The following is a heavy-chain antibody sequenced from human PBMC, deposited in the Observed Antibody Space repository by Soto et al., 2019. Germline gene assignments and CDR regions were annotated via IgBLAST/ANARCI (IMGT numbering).Heavy chain of an antibody. CDR2: INHSGST. V-gene: IGHV4-34*01. J-gene: IGHJ5*02. CDR3: VRRRIAAAGTLDWFDP. CDR1: GGSFSGYY. D-gene: IGHD6-13*01. Sequence: QVQLQQWGAGLLKPSETLSLTCAVYGGSFSGYYWSWIRQPPGKGLEWIGEINHSGSTNYNPSLKSRVTISVDTSKNQFSLKLSSVTAADTAVYYCVRRRIAAAGTLDWFDPWGQGTLVTVSS.